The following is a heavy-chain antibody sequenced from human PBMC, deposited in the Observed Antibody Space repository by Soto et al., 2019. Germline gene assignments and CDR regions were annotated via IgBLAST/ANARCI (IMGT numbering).Heavy chain of an antibody. CDR3: ARDNYGPLDY. Sequence: QVQLVQSGAEVKKPGASVKVSCRPYGYTFTAYYIHWVRQAPGQGLEWMGGVDPNSGGTRDAQNFQGRVTMTRDTSTSTVYMELNWLRSDDTALYYCARDNYGPLDYWGQGTLVTVSS. J-gene: IGHJ4*02. CDR1: GYTFTAYY. D-gene: IGHD3-10*01. CDR2: VDPNSGGT. V-gene: IGHV1-2*02.